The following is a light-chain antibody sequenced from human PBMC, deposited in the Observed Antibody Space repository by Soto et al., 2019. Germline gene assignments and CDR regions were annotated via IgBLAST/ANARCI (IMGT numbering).Light chain of an antibody. CDR2: GAS. V-gene: IGKV3-20*01. CDR1: QCVTSSY. Sequence: DIVLTQSPDILSLSPGERATLSCRASQCVTSSYLAWYQQKPGQAPRLVMYGASIRTSGIPDRFSGSGSGTDFTLTISRLEPEDFAVYYCQQYVRAPWTFGQGTKVDIK. J-gene: IGKJ1*01. CDR3: QQYVRAPWT.